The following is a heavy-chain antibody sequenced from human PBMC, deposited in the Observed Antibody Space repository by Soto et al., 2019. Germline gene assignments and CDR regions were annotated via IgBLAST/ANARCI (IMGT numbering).Heavy chain of an antibody. V-gene: IGHV1-69*01. CDR1: GGTFSSYA. J-gene: IGHJ6*02. D-gene: IGHD3-10*01. Sequence: QAQLGQPGAEVKKPRSSVKVSCKASGGTFSSYAISWVRQAPGQGLEWVGGIIPIFGTANYAQKFQGRVTITADESTRTAYMELSSLRSEDTAVYYCARGDGSVPGGYYYYGMDVWGQGTTVTVSS. CDR2: IIPIFGTA. CDR3: ARGDGSVPGGYYYYGMDV.